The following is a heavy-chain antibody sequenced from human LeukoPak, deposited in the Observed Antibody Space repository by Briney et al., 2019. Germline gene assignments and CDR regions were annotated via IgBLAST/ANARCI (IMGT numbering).Heavy chain of an antibody. CDR1: GFTFSSYW. D-gene: IGHD2-21*01. CDR2: IKEDGSAK. J-gene: IGHJ4*02. CDR3: TRDTGCSGGACYSFYDY. V-gene: IGHV3-7*01. Sequence: GGSLRLSCAASGFTFSSYWMTWVRQAPGQGLEWVVNIKEDGSAKYHVDSVKGRFTISRDNAKNSLYLQMNSLRVEDTAVYYCTRDTGCSGGACYSFYDYWGQGTLVTVSS.